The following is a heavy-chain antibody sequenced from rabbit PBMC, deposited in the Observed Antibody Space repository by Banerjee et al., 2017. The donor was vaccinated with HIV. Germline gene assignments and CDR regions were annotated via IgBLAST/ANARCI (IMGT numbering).Heavy chain of an antibody. V-gene: IGHV1S40*01. CDR1: GLDFSNNYV. CDR2: IFTGSSGST. CDR3: ARDVLGSDAYFDL. D-gene: IGHD4-2*01. Sequence: QSLEESGGDLVQPGASPTLTCTASGLDFSNNYVMCWVRQAPGKGLEWIGYIFTGSSGSTYYASWAKGRLTISKTSSTTVTLEMTSLTAADTATYFCARDVLGSDAYFDLWGPGTLVTVS. J-gene: IGHJ4*01.